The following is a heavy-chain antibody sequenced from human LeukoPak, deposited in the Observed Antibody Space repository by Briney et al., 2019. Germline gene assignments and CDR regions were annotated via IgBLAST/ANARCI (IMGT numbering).Heavy chain of an antibody. CDR2: IKQDGSEK. CDR1: GFTFSSYW. Sequence: PGGSLRLSCAASGFTFSSYWMSWVRQAPGEGLEWVANIKQDGSEKYYVDSVKGRFTISRDNAKNSLYLQMNSLRAEDTAVYYCARGSRGDYVGFDYWGQGTLVTVSS. J-gene: IGHJ4*02. D-gene: IGHD4-17*01. V-gene: IGHV3-7*01. CDR3: ARGSRGDYVGFDY.